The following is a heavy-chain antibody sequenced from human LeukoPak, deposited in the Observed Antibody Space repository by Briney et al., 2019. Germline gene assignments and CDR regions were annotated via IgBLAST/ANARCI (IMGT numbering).Heavy chain of an antibody. CDR3: ARHLDEQQLVTFFDY. V-gene: IGHV4-39*01. Sequence: PSETLSLTCTVSGGSISSSSYYWGWIRQPPGKGLEWIGSIYYSGSTYYNPSLKSRVTISVDTSKNQFSLKLSSVTAADTAVYYCARHLDEQQLVTFFDYWGQGTLVTVSS. CDR2: IYYSGST. CDR1: GGSISSSSYY. J-gene: IGHJ4*02. D-gene: IGHD6-13*01.